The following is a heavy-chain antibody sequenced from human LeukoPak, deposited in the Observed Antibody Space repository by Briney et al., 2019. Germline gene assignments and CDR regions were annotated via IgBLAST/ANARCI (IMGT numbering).Heavy chain of an antibody. V-gene: IGHV3-30*03. CDR2: ISFDGSNQ. CDR3: ASGSRFDY. J-gene: IGHJ4*02. Sequence: GGSLRLSCSASGFTFSSYGMHWVRQAPGKGLEWVAFISFDGSNQYYADSVKGRFTISRHNSKNTLYLQMNSLRPEDTAVYYCASGSRFDYWGQGTLVTVSS. D-gene: IGHD5/OR15-5a*01. CDR1: GFTFSSYG.